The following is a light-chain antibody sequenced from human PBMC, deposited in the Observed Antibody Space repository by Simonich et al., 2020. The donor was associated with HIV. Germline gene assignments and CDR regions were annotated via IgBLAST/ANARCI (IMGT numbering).Light chain of an antibody. CDR3: QQYYSTPPT. Sequence: DIVMTQSPESLAVSLGERGTINCKSSQSVLYSSNNKNYLAWYQQKPGHPPNLLIYWAATRESGVPDRFSASGSGTDFTLTISSLQAEDVAIYYCQQYYSTPPTFGQGTKVEIK. CDR2: WAA. CDR1: QSVLYSSNNKNY. J-gene: IGKJ1*01. V-gene: IGKV4-1*01.